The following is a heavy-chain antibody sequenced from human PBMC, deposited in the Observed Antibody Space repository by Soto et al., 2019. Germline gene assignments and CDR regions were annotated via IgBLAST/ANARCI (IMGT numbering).Heavy chain of an antibody. CDR3: AKGRYSSSRGDFDY. V-gene: IGHV3-30*18. CDR1: GFTFSSYG. Sequence: QVQLVESGGGVVQPGRSLRLSCAASGFTFSSYGMHWVRQAPGKGLEWVAVISYDGSNKYYADSVKGRFTISRDNSKNTLYLQMNSLRAEDTAVYYCAKGRYSSSRGDFDYWGQGTLVTVSS. D-gene: IGHD6-13*01. CDR2: ISYDGSNK. J-gene: IGHJ4*02.